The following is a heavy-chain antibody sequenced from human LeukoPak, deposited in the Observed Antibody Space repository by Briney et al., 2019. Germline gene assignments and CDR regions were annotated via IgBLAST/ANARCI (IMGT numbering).Heavy chain of an antibody. D-gene: IGHD5-12*01. CDR2: ISYDGSNK. J-gene: IGHJ4*02. CDR3: ARDSGYVPDDY. Sequence: PGGSLRLSCAASGFTFSSYAMHWVRQAPGKGLEWVAVISYDGSNKYYADSVKDRFTISRDNSKNTLYLQMNSLRAEDTAVYYCARDSGYVPDDYWGQGTLVTVSS. CDR1: GFTFSSYA. V-gene: IGHV3-30-3*01.